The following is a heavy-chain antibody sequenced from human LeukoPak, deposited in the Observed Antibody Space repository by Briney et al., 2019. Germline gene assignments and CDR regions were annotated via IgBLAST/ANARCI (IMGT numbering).Heavy chain of an antibody. V-gene: IGHV5-51*01. J-gene: IGHJ4*02. CDR1: GYSFTSYW. CDR2: IYPGDSDT. Sequence: GESLKISCKGSGYSFTSYWIGWVRQMPGKGLEWMGIIYPGDSDTRYSPSFQGQVTISADKSISTAYLQWSSLKASDTAMYYCARLGYYGSGSYYPRHFDYWGQGTLVTVSS. CDR3: ARLGYYGSGSYYPRHFDY. D-gene: IGHD3-10*01.